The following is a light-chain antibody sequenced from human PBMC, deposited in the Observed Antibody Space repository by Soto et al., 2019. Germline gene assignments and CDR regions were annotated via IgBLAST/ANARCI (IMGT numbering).Light chain of an antibody. CDR1: QSVSAN. Sequence: EIVMAQSPATLSMSPGERATLSCRASQSVSANLAWYQQKPGQAPRLLIYGASTRATGVPASFSGSGSGTEFTLTISSLQSEDFAVYYCQQYNSWPLTFGGGTKV. CDR3: QQYNSWPLT. CDR2: GAS. V-gene: IGKV3-15*01. J-gene: IGKJ4*01.